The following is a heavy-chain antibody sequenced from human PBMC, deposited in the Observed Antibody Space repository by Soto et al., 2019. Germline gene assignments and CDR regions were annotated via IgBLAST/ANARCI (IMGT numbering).Heavy chain of an antibody. D-gene: IGHD3-10*01. J-gene: IGHJ4*02. CDR1: DGSFSGYY. V-gene: IGHV4-34*01. CDR2: IDHSGST. Sequence: AETLSLTCTVSDGSFSGYYWSWIRQAPGKGLEWIGDIDHSGSTHYSPSLKSRVTMSVDTSKNQFSLHLTSVTAADTALYYCSRGRPPRFWGQGTLVTVSS. CDR3: SRGRPPRF.